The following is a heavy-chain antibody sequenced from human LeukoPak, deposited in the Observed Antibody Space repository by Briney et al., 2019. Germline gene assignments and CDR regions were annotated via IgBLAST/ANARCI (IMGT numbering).Heavy chain of an antibody. D-gene: IGHD2-21*01. CDR3: ARLQGDSTAIFDY. V-gene: IGHV4-59*01. J-gene: IGHJ4*02. CDR1: GGSISGDY. CDR2: IYYTGAT. Sequence: SETLSLTCTVSGGSISGDYWGWIRQPPGKGLEWVAYIYYTGATNCNPSLKSRATTSVDTSKNQFSLRLSSVTAADTAVYYCARLQGDSTAIFDYWGQGTLVSVSS.